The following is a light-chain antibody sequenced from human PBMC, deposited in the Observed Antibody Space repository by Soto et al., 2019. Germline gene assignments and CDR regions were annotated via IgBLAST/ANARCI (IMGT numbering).Light chain of an antibody. V-gene: IGKV3-15*01. CDR1: QSVSTN. CDR3: QQYQTWPRT. CDR2: GAS. Sequence: EIVMTQSPATLSVSPGERATLSCRVSQSVSTNLAWYQQKPGQAPRLLIYGASTRATGIPARFTGSGSGTEFTLTISSLQSEDFAVYYCQQYQTWPRTFGQGTRVEVK. J-gene: IGKJ1*01.